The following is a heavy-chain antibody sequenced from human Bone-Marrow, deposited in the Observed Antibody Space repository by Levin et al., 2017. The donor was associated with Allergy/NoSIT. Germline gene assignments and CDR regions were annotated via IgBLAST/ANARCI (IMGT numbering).Heavy chain of an antibody. D-gene: IGHD3-10*01. CDR2: IKSKPDGGPT. V-gene: IGHV3-15*01. CDR3: TTVTYGSGYRSPFFDT. J-gene: IGHJ4*02. CDR1: GFTSSNAW. Sequence: PGGSLRLSCAASGFTSSNAWMSWVRQAPGKGLEWVGRIKSKPDGGPTDYPASLKDRFIIFRDDSKHTLYLQMNSLRNEEPAVYYCTTVTYGSGYRSPFFDTWGQGTLVTVSS.